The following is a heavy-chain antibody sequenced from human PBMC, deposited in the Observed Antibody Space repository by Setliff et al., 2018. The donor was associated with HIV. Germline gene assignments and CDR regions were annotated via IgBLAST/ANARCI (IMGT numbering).Heavy chain of an antibody. CDR1: GFTFTDYH. D-gene: IGHD4-4*01. CDR2: ISRDSYT. CDR3: AKTQTVITVYGPFDS. J-gene: IGHJ4*02. Sequence: GESLKISCITSGFTFTDYHMSWVRQAPGKGLEWISYISRDSYTTYTDSVKGRFTVSRDNTKRSLYLQMNSLRAEDTAVYYCAKTQTVITVYGPFDSWGQGTPVTVSS. V-gene: IGHV3-11*03.